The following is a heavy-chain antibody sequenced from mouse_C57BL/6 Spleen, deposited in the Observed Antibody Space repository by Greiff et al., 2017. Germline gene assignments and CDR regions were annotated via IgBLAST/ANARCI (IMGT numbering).Heavy chain of an antibody. Sequence: EVQLVESGGGLVKPGGSLKLSCAASGFTFSVYGMHWVRQAPEKGLEWVAYISSGSSTIYYADTVKGRFTISRDNAKNTLFLQMTSLRSEDTAMYYCAREDDYWCFDVWGTGTTVTVSS. D-gene: IGHD2-3*01. V-gene: IGHV5-17*01. J-gene: IGHJ1*03. CDR1: GFTFSVYG. CDR3: AREDDYWCFDV. CDR2: ISSGSSTI.